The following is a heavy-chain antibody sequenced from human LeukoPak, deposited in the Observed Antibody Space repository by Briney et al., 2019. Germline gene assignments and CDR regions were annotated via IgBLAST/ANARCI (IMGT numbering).Heavy chain of an antibody. Sequence: PGGSLRLSCVASGFTFSNYAMSWVRQAPGEGLEWVSGISGGGSSAHYTDSVKGRFTVSRDNSKNIAYLQMNSLRAEDTAVYYCAKSYDILTGFYNRLWFDPWGQGTLVTVSS. CDR1: GFTFSNYA. CDR3: AKSYDILTGFYNRLWFDP. J-gene: IGHJ5*02. CDR2: ISGGGSSA. V-gene: IGHV3-23*01. D-gene: IGHD3-9*01.